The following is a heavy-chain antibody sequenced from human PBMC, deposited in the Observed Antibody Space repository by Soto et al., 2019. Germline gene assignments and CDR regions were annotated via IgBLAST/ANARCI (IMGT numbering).Heavy chain of an antibody. D-gene: IGHD2-21*01. CDR2: ISGSGSSV. J-gene: IGHJ6*02. V-gene: IGHV3-23*01. CDR1: GFTFSHYV. CDR3: AKVRATYLSASYFYYGLDV. Sequence: EVQLLESGGGLVRPGGSLRLSCAASGFTFSHYVLSWVRQAPGRGLEWVSSISGSGSSVYLADSVRGRFAMSRDLSTKTVSLQMNSLRVEDTAIYYCAKVRATYLSASYFYYGLDVWGQGTTVTVSS.